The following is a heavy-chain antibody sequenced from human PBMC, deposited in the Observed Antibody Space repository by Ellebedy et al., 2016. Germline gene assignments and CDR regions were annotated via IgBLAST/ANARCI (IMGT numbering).Heavy chain of an antibody. J-gene: IGHJ6*02. Sequence: GESLKISCAASGFTLRNYWMHWVRKAPGKGLVWVSGLNADGRTTTYADSVKGRFSIYRDNAKNTLYLQMNRLRTEDTAVYYCAREPYYEFWGSMGGLDVWGQGTTVAVSS. CDR3: AREPYYEFWGSMGGLDV. CDR2: LNADGRTT. D-gene: IGHD3-3*01. CDR1: GFTLRNYW. V-gene: IGHV3-74*01.